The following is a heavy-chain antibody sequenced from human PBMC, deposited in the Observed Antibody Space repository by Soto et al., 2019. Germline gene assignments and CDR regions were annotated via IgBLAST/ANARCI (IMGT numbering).Heavy chain of an antibody. V-gene: IGHV3-30*18. CDR1: GFTFSSFG. J-gene: IGHJ4*02. Sequence: PGGSLRLSCAASGFTFSSFGMHWVRQAPGKGLEWVAVISYDGSNKYCADSVKGRFTISRDSSKNTLYLQMNSLRAEDTAVFYCAKPTVPFGRTAVAGPFDHWGQGTLVTVSS. D-gene: IGHD6-19*01. CDR3: AKPTVPFGRTAVAGPFDH. CDR2: ISYDGSNK.